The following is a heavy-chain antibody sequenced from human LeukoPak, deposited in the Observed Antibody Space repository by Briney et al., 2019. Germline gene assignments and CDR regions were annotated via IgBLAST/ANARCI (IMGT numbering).Heavy chain of an antibody. V-gene: IGHV4-34*01. CDR3: AGPGVQQWYGTAFDI. CDR2: INHSGST. Sequence: SETLSLTCPVYGGSFSGYYWSWIHQPPGKGLEWIGEINHSGSTNYNPSLKSRVTISVDTSKNQFSLKLSSVTAADTAVYYCAGPGVQQWYGTAFDIWGQGTMLTVSS. D-gene: IGHD6-19*01. CDR1: GGSFSGYY. J-gene: IGHJ3*02.